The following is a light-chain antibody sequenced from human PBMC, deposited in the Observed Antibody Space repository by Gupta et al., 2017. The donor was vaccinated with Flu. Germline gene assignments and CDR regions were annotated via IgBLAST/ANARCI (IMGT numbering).Light chain of an antibody. CDR2: DIS. V-gene: IGKV1-9*01. CDR1: QGISIY. CDR3: QHGHNSPVT. Sequence: DIQLTPSPSFLSASVGDTVTITCRASQGISIYLAWYQQKPGKAPKLLIYDISTVQSGVPERFGGSGSGTEFTLTISSRQPGEVATYYCQHGHNSPVTFGRGTKVDIK. J-gene: IGKJ4*01.